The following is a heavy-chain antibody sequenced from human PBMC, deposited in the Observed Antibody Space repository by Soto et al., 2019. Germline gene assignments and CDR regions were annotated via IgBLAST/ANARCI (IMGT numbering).Heavy chain of an antibody. CDR3: ARVVVVIPPGYYYAMDV. J-gene: IGHJ6*02. V-gene: IGHV3-48*02. Sequence: GGSLTLSCAASGFTFSSFHMNWVRQTPGRGLEWVAYITSSSDTIYYSDSVKGRFTISRDNGKNSLFLQMNSLRDEDTAVYYCARVVVVIPPGYYYAMDVWGRGAQVTVSS. CDR2: ITSSSDTI. CDR1: GFTFSSFH. D-gene: IGHD3-22*01.